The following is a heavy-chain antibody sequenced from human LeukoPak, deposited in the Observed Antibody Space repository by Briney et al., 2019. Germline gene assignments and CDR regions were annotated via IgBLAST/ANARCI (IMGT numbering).Heavy chain of an antibody. Sequence: NPSETLSLTCAVYGGSFSGYYWSWIRQPPGKGLEWIGEINHSGSTNYNPSLKSRVTISVDTSKNQFSLKLSSVTAADTAVYYCAILSFWSGYHDAFDIWGQGTMVTVSS. D-gene: IGHD3-3*01. CDR2: INHSGST. J-gene: IGHJ3*02. CDR3: AILSFWSGYHDAFDI. CDR1: GGSFSGYY. V-gene: IGHV4-34*01.